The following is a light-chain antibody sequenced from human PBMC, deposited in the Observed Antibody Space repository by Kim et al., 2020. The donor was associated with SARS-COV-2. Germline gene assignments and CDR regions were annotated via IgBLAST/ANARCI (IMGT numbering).Light chain of an antibody. CDR2: FND. CDR1: SSNIGSYS. V-gene: IGLV1-44*01. J-gene: IGLJ3*02. CDR3: AAWDDSLSGPVV. Sequence: RVTISCSGSSSNIGSYSVHWYQQLPGTAPKLLIYFNDQRPSGVPDRFSGSKSGTSASLAISGLQSEDEADYYCAAWDDSLSGPVVFGGGTQLTVL.